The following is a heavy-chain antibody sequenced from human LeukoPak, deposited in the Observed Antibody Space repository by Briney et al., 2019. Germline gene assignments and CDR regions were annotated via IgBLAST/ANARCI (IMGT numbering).Heavy chain of an antibody. J-gene: IGHJ4*01. CDR2: ISYDGSNK. CDR3: AGGIAVAGKD. CDR1: GFTFSSYG. D-gene: IGHD6-19*01. Sequence: GRSLRLSCAASGFTFSSYGMHWVRQAPGKGLEWVAVISYDGSNKYYADSVKGRFTISRDNSKNTLYLQMNSLRAEDTAVYYCAGGIAVAGKDWGHGTLVTVSS. V-gene: IGHV3-30*03.